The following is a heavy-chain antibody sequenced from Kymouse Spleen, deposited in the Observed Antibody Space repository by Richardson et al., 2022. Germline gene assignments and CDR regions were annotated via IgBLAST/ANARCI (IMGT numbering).Heavy chain of an antibody. D-gene: IGHD3-10*01. CDR3: ARRDYYGSNGGWFDP. V-gene: IGHV4-34*01. J-gene: IGHJ5*02. CDR1: GGSFSGYY. Sequence: QVQLQQWGAGLLKPSETLSLTCAVYGGSFSGYYWSWIRQPPGKGLEWIGEINHSGSTNYNPSLKSRVTISVDTSKNQFSLKLSSVTAADTAVYYCARRDYYGSNGGWFDPWGQGTLVTVSS. CDR2: INHSGST.